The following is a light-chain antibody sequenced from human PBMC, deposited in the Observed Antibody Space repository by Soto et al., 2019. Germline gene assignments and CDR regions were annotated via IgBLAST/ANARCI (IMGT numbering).Light chain of an antibody. Sequence: EIVLTQSPATLSLCPWERATLSSTASQSVSRYLGWYQQKPGQAPRLLIYDASNRATGIPARFSGSGSGTDFTPTISSLEPEDFAVYYCQQRSNWPPITFGQGTRLEIK. V-gene: IGKV3-11*01. J-gene: IGKJ5*01. CDR2: DAS. CDR1: QSVSRY. CDR3: QQRSNWPPIT.